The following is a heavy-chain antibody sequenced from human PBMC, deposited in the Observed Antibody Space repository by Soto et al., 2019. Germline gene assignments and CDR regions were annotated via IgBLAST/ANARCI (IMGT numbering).Heavy chain of an antibody. D-gene: IGHD3-10*01. CDR2: INPNSGGT. J-gene: IGHJ6*02. CDR3: ARVGGGLASLGYYGMDV. CDR1: GYTFIGYY. Sequence: QVQLVQSGAEVKKTGASVKVSCKASGYTFIGYYIHWVRQAPGQGLEWMGGINPNSGGTNYAQRFQGWATMTRKRSISTAYMERSRVKSDDTAVYYCARVGGGLASLGYYGMDVWGQGTTVTVSS. V-gene: IGHV1-2*04.